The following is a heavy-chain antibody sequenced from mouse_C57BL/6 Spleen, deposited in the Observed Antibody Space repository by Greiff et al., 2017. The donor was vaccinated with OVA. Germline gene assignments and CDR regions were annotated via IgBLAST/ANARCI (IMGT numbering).Heavy chain of an antibody. D-gene: IGHD1-1*01. Sequence: VQLQQSGPELVKPGDSVKISCKASGYSFTGYFMNWVMQSHGKSLEWIGLINPYNGDPFYNQKFKGKATLTVDKSSSTAHMELRRLTSEDSAVYYCARGYYGSSYGYVDVWGTGTTVTVSS. CDR3: ARGYYGSSYGYVDV. CDR2: INPYNGDP. J-gene: IGHJ1*03. CDR1: GYSFTGYF. V-gene: IGHV1-20*01.